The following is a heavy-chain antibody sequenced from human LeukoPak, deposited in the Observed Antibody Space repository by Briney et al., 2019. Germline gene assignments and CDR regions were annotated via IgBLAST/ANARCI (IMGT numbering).Heavy chain of an antibody. D-gene: IGHD3-10*01. Sequence: ASVKVSCKASGYTFTSYDINWVRQATGQGLEWTGWMNPNSGNTGYAQKFQGRVTITRNTSISTAYMELSSLRSEDTAVYYCASGGSGSYHDAFDIWGQGTMVTVSS. CDR3: ASGGSGSYHDAFDI. CDR1: GYTFTSYD. V-gene: IGHV1-8*03. CDR2: MNPNSGNT. J-gene: IGHJ3*02.